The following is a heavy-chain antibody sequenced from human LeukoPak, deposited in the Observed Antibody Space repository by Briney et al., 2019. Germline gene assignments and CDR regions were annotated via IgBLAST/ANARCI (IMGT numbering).Heavy chain of an antibody. J-gene: IGHJ5*02. CDR2: IYHSGST. CDR1: GGSISSGGYY. CDR3: ARHERCSSINCICNWFDP. D-gene: IGHD2-2*01. Sequence: SETLSLTCTVSGGSISSGGYYWSWIRQPPGKGLEWIGYIYHSGSTYYNPSLKSRVTISVDRSKNQFSLNLRSVTAADTAVYYCARHERCSSINCICNWFDPWGQGTLVIVSS. V-gene: IGHV4-30-2*01.